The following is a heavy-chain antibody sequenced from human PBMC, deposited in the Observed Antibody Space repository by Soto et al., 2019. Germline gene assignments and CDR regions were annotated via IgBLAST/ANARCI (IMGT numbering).Heavy chain of an antibody. CDR3: AKSGSGYYYDSSGYYRKGFYFDY. CDR2: ISGSGGST. J-gene: IGHJ4*02. V-gene: IGHV3-23*01. Sequence: EVQLLESGGGLVQPGGSLRLSCAASGFTFSSYAMSWVRQAPGKGLEWVSAISGSGGSTYYADSVKGRFTISRDNSKNTLYLQMNSLRAEDTAVYYCAKSGSGYYYDSSGYYRKGFYFDYWGQGTLVTVSS. CDR1: GFTFSSYA. D-gene: IGHD3-22*01.